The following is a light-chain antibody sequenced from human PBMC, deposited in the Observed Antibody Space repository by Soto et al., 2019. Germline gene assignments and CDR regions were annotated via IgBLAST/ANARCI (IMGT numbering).Light chain of an antibody. Sequence: PGTLSLSPGERATLSCRASQSVSSSYLAWYQQKPGQAPRLLIYGASSRATGIPDRFSGSGSGTDFTLTISRLEPEDFAVYYCQKYGSSSCTFGQGTRV. CDR2: GAS. CDR3: QKYGSSSCT. CDR1: QSVSSSY. J-gene: IGKJ1*01. V-gene: IGKV3-20*01.